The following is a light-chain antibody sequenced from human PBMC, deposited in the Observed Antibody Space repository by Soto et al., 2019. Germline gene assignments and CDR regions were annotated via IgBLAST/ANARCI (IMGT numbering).Light chain of an antibody. CDR3: QQYGSSPT. CDR1: QSVSSSY. V-gene: IGKV3-20*01. Sequence: EIVVTQSPGTLSLSPGERATLSCRSSQSVSSSYLAWYQQKPGQAPRLLIYDVSSRATGIPDRFSGSGSGTVFTLTISRLEPEDFAVYYCQQYGSSPTFGQGTKVEIK. CDR2: DVS. J-gene: IGKJ1*01.